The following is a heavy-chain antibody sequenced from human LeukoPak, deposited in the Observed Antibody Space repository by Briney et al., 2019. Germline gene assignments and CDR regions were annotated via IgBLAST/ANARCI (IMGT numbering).Heavy chain of an antibody. J-gene: IGHJ3*02. CDR1: GGSFSGYY. V-gene: IGHV4-34*01. Sequence: PSETLSLTCAVYGGSFSGYYWSWIRQPPGKGLEWIGEINHSGSTNYNPSLKSRVTMSVDTSKNQFSLKLSSVTAADTAVYYCARGLRGYSYGQRMVQAFDIWGQGTMVTVSS. CDR2: INHSGST. D-gene: IGHD5-18*01. CDR3: ARGLRGYSYGQRMVQAFDI.